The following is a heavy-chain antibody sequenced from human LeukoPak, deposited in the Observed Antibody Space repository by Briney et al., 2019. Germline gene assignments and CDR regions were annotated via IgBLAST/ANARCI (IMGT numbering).Heavy chain of an antibody. D-gene: IGHD3-22*01. J-gene: IGHJ4*02. CDR1: GFTFSSYA. V-gene: IGHV1-18*01. CDR2: ISAYNGNT. Sequence: PGGSLRLSCAASGFTFSSYAMSWVRQAPGQGLEWMGWISAYNGNTNYAQKLQGRVTITTDTSTSTAYMELRSLRSDDTAVYYCARENFDYYDSSGYTYWGQGTLVTVSS. CDR3: ARENFDYYDSSGYTY.